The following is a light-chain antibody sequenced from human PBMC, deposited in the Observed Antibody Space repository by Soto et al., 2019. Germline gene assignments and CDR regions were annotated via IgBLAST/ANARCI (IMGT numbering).Light chain of an antibody. Sequence: EIVLTQSPGTLSLSPGERATLSCRASQSVSSSYLAWYQQKPGQAPRLLIYGASSRATGIPDRFSGSGSGTDFTLNISRLEPEDFAVYYCQQYGSSPQTFGQGTKVEIK. CDR1: QSVSSSY. CDR2: GAS. J-gene: IGKJ1*01. CDR3: QQYGSSPQT. V-gene: IGKV3-20*01.